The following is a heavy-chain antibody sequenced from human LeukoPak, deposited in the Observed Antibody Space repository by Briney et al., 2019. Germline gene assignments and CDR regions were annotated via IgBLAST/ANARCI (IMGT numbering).Heavy chain of an antibody. Sequence: GGSPRLSCAASGFTFNSYWMHWVRQAPGKGLVWVSHINSDGSSTNYADSVKGRFTISRDNAKNTLYLQMNSLRAEDTAVYYCARDGYDSGLPYWGQGTLVTVSS. J-gene: IGHJ4*02. V-gene: IGHV3-74*01. CDR3: ARDGYDSGLPY. CDR2: INSDGSST. CDR1: GFTFNSYW. D-gene: IGHD6-19*01.